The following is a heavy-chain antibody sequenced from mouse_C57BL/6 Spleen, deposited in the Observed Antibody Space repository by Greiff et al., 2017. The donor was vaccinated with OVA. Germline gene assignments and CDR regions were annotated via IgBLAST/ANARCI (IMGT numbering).Heavy chain of an antibody. J-gene: IGHJ2*01. CDR2: IYPGSGNT. CDR1: GYTFTDYY. V-gene: IGHV1-76*01. Sequence: QVQLQQSGAELVRPGASVKLSCKASGYTFTDYYINWVKQRPGQGLEWIARIYPGSGNTYYNEKFKGKATLTAEKSSSTAYMQLSSLTSEDSAVYFCARGERSGFLNYFDYWGQGTTLTVSS. D-gene: IGHD3-2*02. CDR3: ARGERSGFLNYFDY.